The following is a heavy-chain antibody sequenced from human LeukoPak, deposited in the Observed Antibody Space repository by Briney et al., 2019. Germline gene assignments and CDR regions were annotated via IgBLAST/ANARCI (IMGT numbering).Heavy chain of an antibody. J-gene: IGHJ5*02. D-gene: IGHD3-9*01. Sequence: SETLSLTCTVSGGSISSYYWSWIRQPPGKGLEWIGYIYYSGSTNYNPSLKSRVTISVDTSKNQFSLKLSSVTAADTAVYYCARVSGDVLRYFDWLTTNWFDPWGQGTLVTVSS. CDR3: ARVSGDVLRYFDWLTTNWFDP. CDR1: GGSISSYY. CDR2: IYYSGST. V-gene: IGHV4-59*01.